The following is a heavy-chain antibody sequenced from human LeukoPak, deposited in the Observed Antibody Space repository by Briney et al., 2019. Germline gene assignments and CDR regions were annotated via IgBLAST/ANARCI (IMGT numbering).Heavy chain of an antibody. D-gene: IGHD2-2*01. CDR2: IRSKANSYAT. CDR3: TSGGYCSSTSCYGVY. CDR1: GFTFSGSA. J-gene: IGHJ4*02. Sequence: GGSLRLSCAASGFTFSGSAMHWVRQASGKGLEWVGRIRSKANSYATAYAASVKGRFTISRDDSKNTAYLQMNSLKTEDTAVYYCTSGGYCSSTSCYGVYWGQGTLVTVSS. V-gene: IGHV3-73*01.